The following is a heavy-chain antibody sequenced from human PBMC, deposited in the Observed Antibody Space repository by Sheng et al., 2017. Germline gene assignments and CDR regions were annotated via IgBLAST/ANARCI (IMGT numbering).Heavy chain of an antibody. D-gene: IGHD2-15*01. CDR2: INPNSGGT. CDR3: ARGLGYCSGGSCYSDYYMDV. J-gene: IGHJ6*03. CDR1: GYTFTGYY. V-gene: IGHV1-2*02. Sequence: QVQLVQSGAEVKKPGASVKVSCKASGYTFTGYYMHWVRQAPGQGLEWMGWINPNSGGTNYAQKFQGRVTMTRDTSISTAYMELSRLRSDDTAVYYCARGLGYCSGGSCYSDYYMDVWGKGTTVTVSS.